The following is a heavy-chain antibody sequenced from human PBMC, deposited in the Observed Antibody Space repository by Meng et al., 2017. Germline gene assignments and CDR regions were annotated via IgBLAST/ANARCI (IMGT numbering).Heavy chain of an antibody. CDR1: GYNFPDYY. D-gene: IGHD6-25*01. CDR2: INPQSGDT. Sequence: QVQLELSGAVEKKPGASAKLSCKPSGYNFPDYYIHRVRRAPGEGLEWMGRINPQSGDTHYAQKFQARVTMTGDTSISTAYMELSGLRSDDTAMYYCARDEDISAAGKLFGDYWGQGTLVTVSS. V-gene: IGHV1-2*06. J-gene: IGHJ4*02. CDR3: ARDEDISAAGKLFGDY.